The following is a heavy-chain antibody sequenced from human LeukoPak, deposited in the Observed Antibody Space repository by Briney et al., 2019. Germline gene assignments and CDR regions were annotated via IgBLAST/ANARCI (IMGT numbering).Heavy chain of an antibody. D-gene: IGHD2-15*01. CDR2: MSWGGKYI. CDR1: GFSFSTYA. CDR3: ARDRPTGASRVFVVE. J-gene: IGHJ1*01. V-gene: IGHV3-21*01. Sequence: GGSLRLSCAASGFSFSTYAMTWVRQAPGKGREWVSSMSWGGKYIYYPDSVRGRFTISRDNAKNSLYLQMNSLRVEDTAVYYCARDRPTGASRVFVVEWGQGTLVT.